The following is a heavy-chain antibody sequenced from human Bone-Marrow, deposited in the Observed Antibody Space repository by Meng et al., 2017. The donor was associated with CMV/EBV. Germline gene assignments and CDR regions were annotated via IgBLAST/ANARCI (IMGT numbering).Heavy chain of an antibody. V-gene: IGHV1-46*01. D-gene: IGHD6-6*01. J-gene: IGHJ6*02. Sequence: ASVKVSCKASGYTFASYFIHWVRQAPGQGLEWMGIINPIGGTATYAQKFQGRVTMTRDTSTSTVYMDLSSLRSQDTAVYYCARDHGSSTKTGMDVWGQGTTVTVYS. CDR3: ARDHGSSTKTGMDV. CDR2: INPIGGTA. CDR1: GYTFASYF.